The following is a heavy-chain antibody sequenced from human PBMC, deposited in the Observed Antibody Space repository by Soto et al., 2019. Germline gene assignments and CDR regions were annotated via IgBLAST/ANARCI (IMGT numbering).Heavy chain of an antibody. Sequence: SLRLSCAASRFTFSSYAMSWVRQAPGKGLEWVSAISGSGGTTYYADSVKGRFTISRDNSKNTLYLQMNSLRAEDTAVYNCARDPRLYSGYDYCDYWGQGTLVTVSS. J-gene: IGHJ4*02. V-gene: IGHV3-23*01. CDR2: ISGSGGTT. CDR1: RFTFSSYA. CDR3: ARDPRLYSGYDYCDY. D-gene: IGHD5-12*01.